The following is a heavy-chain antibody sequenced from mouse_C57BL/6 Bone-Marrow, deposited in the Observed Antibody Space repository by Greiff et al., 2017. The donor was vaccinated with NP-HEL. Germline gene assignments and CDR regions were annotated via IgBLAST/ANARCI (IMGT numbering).Heavy chain of an antibody. CDR3: ARDLGTTPQAWFAY. D-gene: IGHD1-1*01. CDR2: ISDGGSYT. CDR1: GFTFSSYA. J-gene: IGHJ3*01. Sequence: EVMLVESGGGLVKPGGPLKLSCAASGFTFSSYAMSWVRQTPEKRLEWVATISDGGSYTYYPDNVKGRFTISRDNAKNNLYLQMSHLKSEDTAMYYCARDLGTTPQAWFAYWGQGTLVTVSA. V-gene: IGHV5-4*01.